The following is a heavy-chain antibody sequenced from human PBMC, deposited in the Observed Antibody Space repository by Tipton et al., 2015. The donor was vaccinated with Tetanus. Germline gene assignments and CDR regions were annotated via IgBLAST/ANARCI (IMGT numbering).Heavy chain of an antibody. CDR2: IFRTGST. D-gene: IGHD7-27*01. J-gene: IGHJ4*02. CDR3: ARGRNWGTDY. V-gene: IGHV4-30-2*01. CDR1: GGSISTGGYS. Sequence: TLSLTCTVSGGSISTGGYSWRWIRQPPGKGLECIGYIFRTGSTTYNPSLKSRVSISVATSKNQFSLTLNSVTAADTAVYYCARGRNWGTDYWGQGILVTVSS.